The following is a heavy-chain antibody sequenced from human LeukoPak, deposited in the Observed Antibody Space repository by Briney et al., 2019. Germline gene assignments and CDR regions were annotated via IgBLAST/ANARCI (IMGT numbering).Heavy chain of an antibody. CDR2: IYHSGST. D-gene: IGHD6-6*01. Sequence: SETLFLTCAVSNFSISSGYYWGWIRQPPGKGLEWIGSIYHSGSTYYNPSLKSRLTMSVYTSKNQLSRNLISVTAAATAAYYCARRGVIAARLYDYWGQGTLVTVSS. J-gene: IGHJ4*02. CDR3: ARRGVIAARLYDY. CDR1: NFSISSGYY. V-gene: IGHV4-38-2*01.